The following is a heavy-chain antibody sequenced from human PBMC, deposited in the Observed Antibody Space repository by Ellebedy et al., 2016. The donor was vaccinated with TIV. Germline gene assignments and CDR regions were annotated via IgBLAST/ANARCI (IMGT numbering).Heavy chain of an antibody. CDR2: IIPFSGTA. Sequence: AASVKVSCKASGGSINSHAISWVRQAPGQGLEWMGGIIPFSGTAIYAQSFQDRLTMTADDSTTTAYMELNNLRPEDTAVYFCARDLVEMSSITGTFDIWGQGTMVTVSS. CDR3: ARDLVEMSSITGTFDI. D-gene: IGHD5-24*01. CDR1: GGSINSHA. V-gene: IGHV1-69*13. J-gene: IGHJ3*02.